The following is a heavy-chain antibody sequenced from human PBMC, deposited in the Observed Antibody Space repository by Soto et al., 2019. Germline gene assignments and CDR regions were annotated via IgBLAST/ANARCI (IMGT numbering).Heavy chain of an antibody. CDR3: ARGVYGRDSL. D-gene: IGHD2-21*02. CDR2: IYHSGST. J-gene: IGHJ4*02. V-gene: IGHV4-30-2*01. Sequence: SETLSLTCAVSGGSISSGGYSWSWIRQPPGKGLEWIGYIYHSGSTYYNPSLKSRVTISVDRSKNQFSLKLSSVTAADTAVYYCARGVYGRDSLWGRGTLVTVSS. CDR1: GGSISSGGYS.